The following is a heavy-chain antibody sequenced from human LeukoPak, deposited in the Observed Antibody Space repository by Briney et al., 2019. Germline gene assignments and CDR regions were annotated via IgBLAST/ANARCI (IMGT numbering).Heavy chain of an antibody. J-gene: IGHJ4*02. CDR3: ARREYYDSSGYYYYYFDY. V-gene: IGHV5-51*01. D-gene: IGHD3-22*01. Sequence: GEPLKFSCKGSGYSFTSYWIGWGRPMPGKGPEWIGIIYPGASDTTYSPSFQGKVTISADKSITTAYLQCSSLKASDTAMYYCARREYYDSSGYYYYYFDYWGQGTLVTVSS. CDR2: IYPGASDT. CDR1: GYSFTSYW.